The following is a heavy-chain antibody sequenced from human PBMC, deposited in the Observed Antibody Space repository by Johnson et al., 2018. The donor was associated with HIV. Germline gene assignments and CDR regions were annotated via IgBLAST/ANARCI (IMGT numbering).Heavy chain of an antibody. J-gene: IGHJ3*01. CDR1: GLTFSNAW. CDR3: ARLRWGSGDPLHDAFDV. D-gene: IGHD2-21*01. V-gene: IGHV3-15*01. CDR2: IKSKTDGGTT. Sequence: VQLVESGGGLVKPGGSLRLSCAASGLTFSNAWMSWVRQAPGKGLEWVGRIKSKTDGGTTDYAAPVKGRFTISRDDSKNTLYLQMNSLRAEDTAVYYCARLRWGSGDPLHDAFDVWGQGTMVTVSS.